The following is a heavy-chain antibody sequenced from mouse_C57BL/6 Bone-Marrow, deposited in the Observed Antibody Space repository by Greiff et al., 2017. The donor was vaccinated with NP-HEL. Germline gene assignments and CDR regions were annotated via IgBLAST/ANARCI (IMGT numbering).Heavy chain of an antibody. Sequence: QVQLQQPGTELVKPGTSVKLSCKSSGYTFTSYWMHWVKQRPGQGLEWIGNINPSNGGTNYNEKFKSKATLTVDKSSSTAYMQLSSLTSDDSAVYCCAREGKWFRRCYWYLDVWDTGTTVTVSS. V-gene: IGHV1-53*01. D-gene: IGHD2-2*01. CDR2: INPSNGGT. J-gene: IGHJ1*03. CDR1: GYTFTSYW. CDR3: AREGKWFRRCYWYLDV.